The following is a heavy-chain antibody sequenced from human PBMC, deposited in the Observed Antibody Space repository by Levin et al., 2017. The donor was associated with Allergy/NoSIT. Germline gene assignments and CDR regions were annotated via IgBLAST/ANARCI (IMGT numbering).Heavy chain of an antibody. CDR1: GGSISSSNW. CDR3: ARALPPLYCSGGSCYKD. CDR2: IYHSGST. J-gene: IGHJ4*02. D-gene: IGHD2-15*01. Sequence: NPSETLSLTCAVSGGSISSSNWWSWVRQPPGKGLEWIGEIYHSGSTNYNPSLKSRVTISVDKSKNQFSLKLSSVTAADTAVYYCARALPPLYCSGGSCYKDWGQGTLVTVSS. V-gene: IGHV4-4*02.